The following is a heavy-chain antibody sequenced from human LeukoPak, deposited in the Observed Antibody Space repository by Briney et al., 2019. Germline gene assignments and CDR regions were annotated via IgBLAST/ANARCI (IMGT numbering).Heavy chain of an antibody. J-gene: IGHJ5*02. CDR3: AKDIGWFDP. Sequence: GGSLRLSCAASGFTFRSYAMNWVRQAPGKGLEWVSAISGTGDSPHYADSVKGRFTISRDNSKNTLYLQMNSLRAEDTAFYYCAKDIGWFDPWGQGTLVTVSS. CDR1: GFTFRSYA. CDR2: ISGTGDSP. V-gene: IGHV3-23*01.